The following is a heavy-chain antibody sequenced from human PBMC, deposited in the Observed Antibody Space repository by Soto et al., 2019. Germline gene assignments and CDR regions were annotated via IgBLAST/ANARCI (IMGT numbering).Heavy chain of an antibody. CDR1: GYTFISYG. Sequence: GASVKVSCKASGYTFISYGIHWVRQAPGQRLEWMGWINAGNGNTKYSQKFQGRVTITRDTSASTAYMELSSLRSEDTAVYYCARGGYYYDSSGSPYFDYWGQGTLVTVS. CDR3: ARGGYYYDSSGSPYFDY. D-gene: IGHD3-22*01. V-gene: IGHV1-3*01. CDR2: INAGNGNT. J-gene: IGHJ4*02.